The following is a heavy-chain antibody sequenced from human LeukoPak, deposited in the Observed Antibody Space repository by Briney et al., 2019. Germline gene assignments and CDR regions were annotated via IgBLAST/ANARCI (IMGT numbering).Heavy chain of an antibody. CDR2: ISSNGGST. CDR1: GFTFSSYA. D-gene: IGHD1-26*01. Sequence: GGSLRLSCAASGFTFSSYAMHWVRQAPGKGLEYVSAISSNGGSTYYANSVKGRFTISRDNSKNTLYLQMGSLRAEDMAVYYCVRANGSSFDYWGQGTLVTVSS. J-gene: IGHJ4*02. CDR3: VRANGSSFDY. V-gene: IGHV3-64*01.